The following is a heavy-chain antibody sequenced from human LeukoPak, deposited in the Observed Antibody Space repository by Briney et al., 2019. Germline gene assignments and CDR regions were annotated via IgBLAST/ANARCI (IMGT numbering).Heavy chain of an antibody. Sequence: GGSLRLSCAASGFTFSRYWMSWVRQAPGKGLEWVANIKRDGSEKYYVDSVKGRFTISRDNAKNSLYLQMNSLRAEDTAVYYCARDDNWGSDYWGQGTLVPVSS. V-gene: IGHV3-7*04. CDR1: GFTFSRYW. D-gene: IGHD7-27*01. J-gene: IGHJ4*02. CDR2: IKRDGSEK. CDR3: ARDDNWGSDY.